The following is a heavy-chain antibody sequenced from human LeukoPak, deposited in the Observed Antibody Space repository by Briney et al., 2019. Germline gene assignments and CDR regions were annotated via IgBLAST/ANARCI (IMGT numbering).Heavy chain of an antibody. J-gene: IGHJ4*02. V-gene: IGHV4-39*07. CDR3: AREDGSGSYYSFPY. Sequence: PSETLSLTCSVSGDSISSGRNYWGWIRQSPGKGLEWIASIYSSGNTHSNPSLKSRVTISVDKPKNQFSLKLSSVTAADTAVYYCAREDGSGSYYSFPYWGQGTLVTVSS. CDR2: IYSSGNT. CDR1: GDSISSGRNY. D-gene: IGHD3-10*01.